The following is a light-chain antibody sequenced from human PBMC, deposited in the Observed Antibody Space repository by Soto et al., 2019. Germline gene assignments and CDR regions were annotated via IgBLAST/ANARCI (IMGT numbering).Light chain of an antibody. Sequence: QSALTQPASVSGSPGQSITISCTGTSSDLGGYNYVSWYQQHPGKAPKLMIYDVTNRPSGVSNRLSGSKSGNTASPTISGLQAEYEADYYCSSYTSGSTSVLFGGGTKLTVL. J-gene: IGLJ2*01. CDR1: SSDLGGYNY. CDR2: DVT. CDR3: SSYTSGSTSVL. V-gene: IGLV2-14*03.